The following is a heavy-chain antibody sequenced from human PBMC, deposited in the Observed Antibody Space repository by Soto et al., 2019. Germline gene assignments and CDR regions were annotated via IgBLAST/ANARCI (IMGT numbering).Heavy chain of an antibody. J-gene: IGHJ4*02. D-gene: IGHD1-26*01. V-gene: IGHV3-30-3*01. Sequence: GGSLRLSCAASGFTFSSHTMHWVRQAPGKGLEWLSLMSHDGNIKFYADSVKGRFTISRDNSKNTLYLQMNSLRAEDTSVYYCAKEGGLSGSYYISSSYYFDYWGQRTLVTVSS. CDR2: MSHDGNIK. CDR3: AKEGGLSGSYYISSSYYFDY. CDR1: GFTFSSHT.